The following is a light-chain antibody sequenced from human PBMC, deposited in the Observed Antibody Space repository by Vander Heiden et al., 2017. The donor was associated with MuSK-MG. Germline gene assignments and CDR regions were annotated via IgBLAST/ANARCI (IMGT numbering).Light chain of an antibody. CDR3: NSRDSSGNHLV. CDR2: GKN. Sequence: SSELTQDPAVSVALGQTVRSTGRGDSLRSYYASWYQQQPGQAPVLVIYGKNNRPSGIPDRFSGSSSGTTASLTITGAQAEDEADYYCNSRDSSGNHLVFGGGTKLTVL. J-gene: IGLJ2*01. V-gene: IGLV3-19*01. CDR1: SLRSYY.